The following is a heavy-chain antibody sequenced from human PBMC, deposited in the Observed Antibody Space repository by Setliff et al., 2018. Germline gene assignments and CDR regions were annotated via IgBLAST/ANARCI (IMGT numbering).Heavy chain of an antibody. CDR1: GESIRSNNW. J-gene: IGHJ5*02. CDR3: ARAHTWSLPNDNSGYPGWFDP. Sequence: LSLTCTVSGESIRSNNWWNWVRQPPGKGLEWIGDIYQSGKAYYNPSLKSRVTMSVDTSKNHVSLKLSSVTAADTAVYYCARAHTWSLPNDNSGYPGWFDPWGQGTLVTVSS. D-gene: IGHD3-22*01. V-gene: IGHV4-4*02. CDR2: IYQSGKA.